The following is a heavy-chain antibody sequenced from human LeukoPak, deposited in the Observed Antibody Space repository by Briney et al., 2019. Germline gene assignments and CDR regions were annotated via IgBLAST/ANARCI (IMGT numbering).Heavy chain of an antibody. CDR1: GFTFSSYS. V-gene: IGHV3-21*01. CDR3: VRDYSLIGGYYYYGVDV. D-gene: IGHD4-11*01. Sequence: GGSLRLSCAASGFTFSSYSMNWVRQAPGKGLEWVSSISSSSSYIYYADSVKGRFTISRDNSKNTLYLQMDSLRGEDTAVYYCVRDYSLIGGYYYYGVDVWGQGTTVTVSS. J-gene: IGHJ6*02. CDR2: ISSSSSYI.